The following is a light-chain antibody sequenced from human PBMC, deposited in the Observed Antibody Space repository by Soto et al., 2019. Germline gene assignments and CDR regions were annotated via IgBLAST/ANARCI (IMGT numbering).Light chain of an antibody. V-gene: IGKV1-39*01. CDR1: QSVDTY. CDR2: GAS. CDR3: QQSYSIPHT. J-gene: IGKJ2*01. Sequence: DILMTQSPSSLSASVGDRVTITCRASQSVDTYLNWYQQKPGKAPNLLIYGASSLQSGVPSRFSGSGSGTDFTLTISSLQPEDFATYFCQQSYSIPHTFGQGTRLQIK.